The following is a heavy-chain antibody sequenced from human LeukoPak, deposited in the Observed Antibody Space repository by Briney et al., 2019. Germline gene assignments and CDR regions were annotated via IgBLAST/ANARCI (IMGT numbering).Heavy chain of an antibody. CDR1: GFTFSSYR. Sequence: PGGSLRLSCAASGFTFSSYRMNWVRQAPGKGLEWVSSISSSSSYIYYADSVKGRFTISRDNAKNSLYLQMNSLRAEDTAVYYCAVGRFGEFLFDYWGQGTLVTVSS. V-gene: IGHV3-21*01. CDR3: AVGRFGEFLFDY. J-gene: IGHJ4*02. D-gene: IGHD3-10*01. CDR2: ISSSSSYI.